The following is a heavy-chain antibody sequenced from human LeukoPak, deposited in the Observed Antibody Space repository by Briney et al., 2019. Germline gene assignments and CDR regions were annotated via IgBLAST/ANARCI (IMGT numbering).Heavy chain of an antibody. CDR2: ISGSGGST. J-gene: IGHJ3*02. Sequence: GGSLRLSCAASGFTFSSYAMHWVRQAPGKGLEWVSAISGSGGSTYYADSVKGRFTISRDNSKNTLFLQMNSLRAEDTAVYYCTRPSHSYGTDAFDIWGQGTMVTVSS. D-gene: IGHD1-14*01. CDR3: TRPSHSYGTDAFDI. CDR1: GFTFSSYA. V-gene: IGHV3-23*01.